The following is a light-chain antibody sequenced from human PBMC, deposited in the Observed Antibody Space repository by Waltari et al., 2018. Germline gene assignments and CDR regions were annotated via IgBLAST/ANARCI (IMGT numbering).Light chain of an antibody. CDR3: QAWDSNTVI. V-gene: IGLV3-1*01. CDR1: KLENKY. J-gene: IGLJ2*01. Sequence: SYELTQAPSVSVSPGQTASITCSGEKLENKYVYWYQQKAGQSPVLVIHQDTKRPSGIPERFSGSNSVNTATLTISGTQAVDEADYYCQAWDSNTVIFGGGTKLTVL. CDR2: QDT.